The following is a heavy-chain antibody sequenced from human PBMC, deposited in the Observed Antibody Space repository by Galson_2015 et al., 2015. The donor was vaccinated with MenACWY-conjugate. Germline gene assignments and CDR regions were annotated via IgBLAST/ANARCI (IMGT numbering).Heavy chain of an antibody. CDR1: GGSLSRGSYY. J-gene: IGHJ4*02. CDR3: ARDPIYYDFWSGYYAAGYFDY. D-gene: IGHD3-3*01. V-gene: IGHV4-61*02. Sequence: TPSPTRTVSGGSLSRGSYYWGWIREPPGEGLEWSGRFYNRGGTNYKPPLKSRVTISVDTSKNQFSLKLSSVTAADTAVYYCARDPIYYDFWSGYYAAGYFDYWGQGTLVTVSS. CDR2: FYNRGGT.